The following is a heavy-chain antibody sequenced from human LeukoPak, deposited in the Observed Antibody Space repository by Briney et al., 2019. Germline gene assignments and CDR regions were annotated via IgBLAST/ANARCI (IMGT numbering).Heavy chain of an antibody. CDR1: GGSISTYY. Sequence: SETLSLTCTVSGGSISTYYWSCIRQPAGKGLEWIGRIYASGNTKYNPSLKSRVAMSVDTSKNQFSLKLNSVTAADTAVYYCARDWGYYMDVWGKGTTVTVSS. J-gene: IGHJ6*03. CDR2: IYASGNT. V-gene: IGHV4-4*07. D-gene: IGHD3-16*01. CDR3: ARDWGYYMDV.